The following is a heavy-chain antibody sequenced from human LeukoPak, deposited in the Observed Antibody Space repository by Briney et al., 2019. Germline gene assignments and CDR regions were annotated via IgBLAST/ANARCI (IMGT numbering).Heavy chain of an antibody. J-gene: IGHJ4*02. CDR1: GFTLRSYA. V-gene: IGHV3-23*01. CDR2: LRGGGDNT. Sequence: QPGGSLRLSCAASGFTLRSYAMSWVRQAPGKGLEWVSGLRGGGDNTYYADSVKGRFTISRDNSQNTLYLQMNSLRAEDTAIYYCAKARTQWEVLAYNFDYWGQGTLVTVSS. CDR3: AKARTQWEVLAYNFDY. D-gene: IGHD1-26*01.